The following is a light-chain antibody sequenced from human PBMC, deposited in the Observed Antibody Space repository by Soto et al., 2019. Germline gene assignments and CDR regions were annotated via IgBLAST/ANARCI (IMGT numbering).Light chain of an antibody. CDR2: STN. V-gene: IGLV8-61*01. CDR3: VLYFGNGIWV. Sequence: QTVVTQEPSFSVSPGGTVTLTCGLSSGSVSTSNYPSWYQQTPGQAPGSLIYSTNTRSSGVPDRFSGSILGNRAALTVTGAQADYQSYFYCVLYFGNGIWVFGGGTKLTVL. CDR1: SGSVSTSNY. J-gene: IGLJ3*02.